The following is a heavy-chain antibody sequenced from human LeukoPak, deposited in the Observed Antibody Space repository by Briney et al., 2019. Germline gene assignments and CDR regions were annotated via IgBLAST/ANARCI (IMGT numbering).Heavy chain of an antibody. V-gene: IGHV3-53*01. CDR1: GFTFSYYS. CDR3: ARDFSDYGMDV. CDR2: IYSGGNT. Sequence: PGGSLRLSCVASGFTFSYYSMSWVRQAPGKGLEWVSVIYSGGNTYYADSVKGRFTISRDNSKNTLYLQMNSLRAEDTAVYYCARDFSDYGMDVWGQGTTVTVSS. J-gene: IGHJ6*02.